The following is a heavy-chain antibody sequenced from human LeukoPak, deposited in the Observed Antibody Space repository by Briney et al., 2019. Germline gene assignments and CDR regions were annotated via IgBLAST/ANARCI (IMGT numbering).Heavy chain of an antibody. V-gene: IGHV3-20*04. CDR3: ARDGRGSYYDYYYYMDV. CDR2: INWNGGST. CDR1: GLTFDDYG. Sequence: GGSLRLSCAASGLTFDDYGMSWVRQAPGKGLEWVSGINWNGGSTGYADSVKGRFTISRDNAKNSLYLQMNSLRAEDTALYYCARDGRGSYYDYYYYMDVWGKGTTVTVSS. D-gene: IGHD1-26*01. J-gene: IGHJ6*03.